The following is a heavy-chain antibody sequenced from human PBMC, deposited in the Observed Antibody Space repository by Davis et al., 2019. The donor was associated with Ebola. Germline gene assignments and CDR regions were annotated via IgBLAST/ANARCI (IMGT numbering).Heavy chain of an antibody. V-gene: IGHV1-69*04. CDR1: GGTFSSYA. CDR2: IIPILGIA. CDR3: TRDRASEWLLWGGYFDY. D-gene: IGHD3-3*01. Sequence: SVTVSCMASGGTFSSYAISWVRQAPGHGLEWMGRIIPILGIANYAQKFQGRVTITADKSTSTAYMELSSLRSEDTAVYYCTRDRASEWLLWGGYFDYWGQGTLVTVSS. J-gene: IGHJ4*02.